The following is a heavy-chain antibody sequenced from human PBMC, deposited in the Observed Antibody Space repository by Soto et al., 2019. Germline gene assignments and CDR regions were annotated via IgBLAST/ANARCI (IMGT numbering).Heavy chain of an antibody. CDR2: ISYDGSNK. Sequence: QVQLVESGGGMVQPGRSLRLSCAASGFTFSSYGMHWVRQAPGKGLEWVAVISYDGSNKYYADSVKGRFTISRDNSKNTLYLQMNSLRAEDTAVYYCAKENGFLGLLWFGELSPYFDYWGQGTLVTVSS. CDR3: AKENGFLGLLWFGELSPYFDY. D-gene: IGHD3-10*01. V-gene: IGHV3-30*18. J-gene: IGHJ4*02. CDR1: GFTFSSYG.